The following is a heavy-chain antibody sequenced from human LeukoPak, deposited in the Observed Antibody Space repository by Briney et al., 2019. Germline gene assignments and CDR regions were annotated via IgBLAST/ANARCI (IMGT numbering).Heavy chain of an antibody. V-gene: IGHV1-46*01. D-gene: IGHD3-10*01. CDR2: INPSGGST. Sequence: ASVKVSCKASGYTFTSYYIHWVRQAPGQGLEWMGIINPSGGSTSYAQKFQGRVTMTRDTSTSTVYMELSSLRSEDTAVYYCARDPSHGSGSYSTWFDPWGQGTLVTVSA. J-gene: IGHJ5*02. CDR3: ARDPSHGSGSYSTWFDP. CDR1: GYTFTSYY.